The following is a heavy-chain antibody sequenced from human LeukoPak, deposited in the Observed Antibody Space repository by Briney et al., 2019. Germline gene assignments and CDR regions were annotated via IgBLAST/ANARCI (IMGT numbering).Heavy chain of an antibody. V-gene: IGHV3-21*01. D-gene: IGHD5-18*01. CDR2: ITSTGRYI. CDR3: ASKDRGYNYGYSS. Sequence: PGGSLRLSCAASGFNFIDYTMNWVRQAPGKGLEWVSSITSTGRYIFYADSLKGRFTISRDNAKKSLYLQMNSLRAEDTAVYYCASKDRGYNYGYSSWGQGTLVTVSS. J-gene: IGHJ5*02. CDR1: GFNFIDYT.